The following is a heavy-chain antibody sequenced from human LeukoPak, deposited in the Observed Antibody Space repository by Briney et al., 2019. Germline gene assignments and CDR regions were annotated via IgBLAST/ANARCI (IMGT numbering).Heavy chain of an antibody. CDR2: FHDSEST. V-gene: IGHV4-59*01. CDR3: ARGDPSGRPGIAFDY. Sequence: SETLSLTCTVSGGSISNNYWSWIRQPPGKGLEWIGHFHDSESTNYNPSLKSRVTISVDTSKNQFSLRLSSVTAADTAVYYCARGDPSGRPGIAFDYWGQGTLVTVSS. CDR1: GGSISNNY. D-gene: IGHD1-26*01. J-gene: IGHJ4*02.